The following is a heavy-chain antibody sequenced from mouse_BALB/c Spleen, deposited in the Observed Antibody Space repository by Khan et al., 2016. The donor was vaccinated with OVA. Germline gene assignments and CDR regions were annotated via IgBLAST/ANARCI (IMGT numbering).Heavy chain of an antibody. V-gene: IGHV3-2*02. J-gene: IGHJ2*01. CDR2: ISYSGST. CDR1: GYPITSGYG. D-gene: IGHD1-2*01. CDR3: ARTARIKY. Sequence: VQLKQSGPGLVKPSQSLSLTCTVTGYPITSGYGWNWIRQFPGNKLEWMGYISYSGSTNYNPSLKSRISITRDTSKNQFFLQLNSVTTEDTATYYCARTARIKYWGQGTTLTVSS.